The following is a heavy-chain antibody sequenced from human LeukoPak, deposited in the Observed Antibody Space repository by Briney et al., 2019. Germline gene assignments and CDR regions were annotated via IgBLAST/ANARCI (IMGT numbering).Heavy chain of an antibody. CDR3: ARSPIGGGDFNPPDY. Sequence: SVKVSCKASGGTFSSYAISWVRQAPGQGLEWMGRIIPIFGTANYAQKFQGRVTITTDESTSTAYMELSSLRSEDTAVYYCARSPIGGGDFNPPDYWGQGTLVTVSS. D-gene: IGHD2-21*02. V-gene: IGHV1-69*05. CDR2: IIPIFGTA. J-gene: IGHJ4*02. CDR1: GGTFSSYA.